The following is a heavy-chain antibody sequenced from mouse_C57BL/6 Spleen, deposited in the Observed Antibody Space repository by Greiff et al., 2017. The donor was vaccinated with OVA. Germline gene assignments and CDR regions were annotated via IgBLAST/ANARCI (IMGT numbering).Heavy chain of an antibody. CDR1: GYTFTDYY. J-gene: IGHJ4*01. Sequence: EVQLQQSGPELVKPGASVKISCKASGYTFTDYYMNWVKQSHGKSLEWIGDINPNNGGTSYNQKFKGKATLTVDKSSSTAYMELRSLTSEDSAVYYWASPPGLRRSYYAMDYWGQGTPVTVSS. V-gene: IGHV1-26*01. CDR2: INPNNGGT. D-gene: IGHD2-2*01. CDR3: ASPPGLRRSYYAMDY.